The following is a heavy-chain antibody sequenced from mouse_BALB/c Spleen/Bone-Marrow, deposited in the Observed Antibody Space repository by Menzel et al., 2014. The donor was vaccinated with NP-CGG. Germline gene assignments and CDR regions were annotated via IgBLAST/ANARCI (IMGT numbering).Heavy chain of an antibody. Sequence: EVKLEESGAELVKPGASVRLSCTASGFNIKDTYMHWVKQRPEQGLEWIGRIDPANGNTKYDPKFQGKATITADTSSNTAYLQLSSLTSEDTAVYYCANYYCDGSLFAYWGQGTLVTVSS. D-gene: IGHD1-1*01. CDR2: IDPANGNT. CDR3: ANYYCDGSLFAY. J-gene: IGHJ3*01. CDR1: GFNIKDTY. V-gene: IGHV14-3*02.